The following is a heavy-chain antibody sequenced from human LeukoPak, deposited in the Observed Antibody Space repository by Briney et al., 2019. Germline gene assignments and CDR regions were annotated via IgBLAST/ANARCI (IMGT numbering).Heavy chain of an antibody. CDR1: GGSISDYY. V-gene: IGHV4-59*08. Sequence: SETLSLTCTVSGGSISDYYWSWIRQPPGKGLDWIGYIYYSGSTNYNPSLKSRVTISVDTSKNQFSLKLSSVTAADTAVYYCARRGNKGYFDYWGQGTLVTVSS. D-gene: IGHD4-23*01. J-gene: IGHJ4*02. CDR3: ARRGNKGYFDY. CDR2: IYYSGST.